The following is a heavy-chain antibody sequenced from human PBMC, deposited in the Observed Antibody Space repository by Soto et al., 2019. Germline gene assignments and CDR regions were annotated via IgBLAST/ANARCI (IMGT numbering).Heavy chain of an antibody. CDR2: IYYSGST. CDR3: ARDQTYYDFWSGVTRNWFDP. D-gene: IGHD3-3*01. Sequence: PSETLSVTCTFSVGSISSGDYDWSWIRQPPGKGREWIGYIYYSGSTYYNPSLKSRVTISVDTSKNQFSLKLSSVTAADTAVYYCARDQTYYDFWSGVTRNWFDPWGQGTLVTVSS. CDR1: VGSISSGDYD. V-gene: IGHV4-30-4*01. J-gene: IGHJ5*02.